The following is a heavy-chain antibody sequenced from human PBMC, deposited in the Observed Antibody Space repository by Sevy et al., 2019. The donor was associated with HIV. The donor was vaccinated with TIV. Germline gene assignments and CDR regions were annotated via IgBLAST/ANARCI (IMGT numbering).Heavy chain of an antibody. Sequence: HGGSLRLSCAASGFTFSNAWMSWVRQAPGKGLEWVGRIKSKTDGGTTDYAAPVKGRFTISRDDSKNTLYLQMNSLKTEDTAVYYCTTDRWGDDSSGYYYGYYFDYWGQGTLVTVSS. V-gene: IGHV3-15*01. CDR3: TTDRWGDDSSGYYYGYYFDY. D-gene: IGHD3-22*01. J-gene: IGHJ4*02. CDR2: IKSKTDGGTT. CDR1: GFTFSNAW.